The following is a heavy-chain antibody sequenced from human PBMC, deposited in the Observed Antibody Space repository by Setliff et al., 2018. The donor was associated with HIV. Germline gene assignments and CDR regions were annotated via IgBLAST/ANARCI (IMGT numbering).Heavy chain of an antibody. CDR3: ARGGDSAKQGY. CDR1: GGSFSGHY. J-gene: IGHJ4*02. V-gene: IGHV4-34*01. CDR2: ISQNGTA. D-gene: IGHD6-25*01. Sequence: PSETLSLTCGVSGGSFSGHYWSWIRQTPGKGLEWIGEISQNGTAYYNPSLLSRVTISVDTSKNSFSLRLTSVTAADTAIYYCARGGDSAKQGYWGQGALVTVSS.